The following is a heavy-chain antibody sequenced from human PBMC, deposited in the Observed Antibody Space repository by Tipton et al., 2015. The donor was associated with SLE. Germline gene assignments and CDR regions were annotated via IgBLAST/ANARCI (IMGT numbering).Heavy chain of an antibody. V-gene: IGHV4-39*07. CDR1: GASVTSGSFY. CDR2: LYYGGNT. D-gene: IGHD3-3*01. J-gene: IGHJ6*03. Sequence: TLSLTCSVSGASVTSGSFYWGWIRQPPGKGLEWIGNLYYGGNTDDNPSLMSRVTISGDASKNQFSLKLSSVTAADTAVYYCARVLRFLEWSRGDYSFSYMDVWGKGTTVTVSS. CDR3: ARVLRFLEWSRGDYSFSYMDV.